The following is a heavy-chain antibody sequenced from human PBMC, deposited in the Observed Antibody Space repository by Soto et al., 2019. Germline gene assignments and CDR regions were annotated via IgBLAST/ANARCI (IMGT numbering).Heavy chain of an antibody. D-gene: IGHD3-16*01. CDR3: ARGGTLFDP. V-gene: IGHV1-69*02. CDR1: GGTFSDYT. CDR2: ITPIIGIT. J-gene: IGHJ5*02. Sequence: QLVQSGAEVRKPGSSVKVSCKASGGTFSDYTICWVRQAPGQGLEWMGRITPIIGITNYAQKFRGRVTITADKSTSTVYMELSSLRPEDTAVYFCARGGTLFDPWGQGTLVTVSS.